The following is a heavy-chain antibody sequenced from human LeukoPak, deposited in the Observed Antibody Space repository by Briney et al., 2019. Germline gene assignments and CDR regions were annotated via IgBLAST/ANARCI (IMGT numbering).Heavy chain of an antibody. Sequence: SVKVSCKASGGTFISYAISWVRQAPGQGLEWMGRIIPIFGIANYAQKFQGRVTITADKSTSTAYMELSSLRSEDTAVYYCARKPLSVHDRINWFDPWGQGTLVTVSS. CDR2: IIPIFGIA. CDR1: GGTFISYA. V-gene: IGHV1-69*17. J-gene: IGHJ5*02. CDR3: ARKPLSVHDRINWFDP. D-gene: IGHD2/OR15-2a*01.